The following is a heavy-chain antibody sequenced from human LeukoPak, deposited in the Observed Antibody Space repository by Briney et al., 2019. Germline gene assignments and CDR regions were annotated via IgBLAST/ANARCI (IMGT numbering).Heavy chain of an antibody. D-gene: IGHD3-22*01. CDR2: INPYSGGT. CDR1: GYTFTGYY. CDR3: ARDMELYHDKRFLDY. Sequence: ASVKVSCKASGYTFTGYYMHWVRQAPGQGLEWMGWINPYSGGTNYAQKFQGRVTMTRDTSTSTAYMELSRLRSDDTAVYYCARDMELYHDKRFLDYWGQGTLVTVSS. V-gene: IGHV1-2*02. J-gene: IGHJ4*02.